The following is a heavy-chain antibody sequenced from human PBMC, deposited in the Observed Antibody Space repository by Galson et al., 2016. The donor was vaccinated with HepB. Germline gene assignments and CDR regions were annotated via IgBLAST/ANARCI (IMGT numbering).Heavy chain of an antibody. CDR1: GGSFSGFY. CDR3: ARTGRSGSSYGGIQGTFDV. D-gene: IGHD5-18*01. Sequence: ETLSLTCAVYGGSFSGFYWSWIRQSPGKGLQWIGTIFYSGGTYHNPSLRSRVTMSVDTSKNQFSLKLTSVTAADTAVYYCARTGRSGSSYGGIQGTFDVWGQGTMVTVSS. J-gene: IGHJ3*01. CDR2: IFYSGGT. V-gene: IGHV4-34*12.